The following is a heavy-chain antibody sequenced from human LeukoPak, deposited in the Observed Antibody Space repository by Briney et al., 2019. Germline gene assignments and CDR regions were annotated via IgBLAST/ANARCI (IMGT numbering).Heavy chain of an antibody. J-gene: IGHJ4*02. Sequence: SETLSLTCTVSGCSISGYFWSWIRQPAGKGLEWIGRIYSSGSNNYNPSLKSRVTMSLDTYKNHLYLNLSSVTAADTAVYYCAREPSSGREPTSGRPLDYWGQGTLVSVSS. D-gene: IGHD3-22*01. CDR1: GCSISGYF. CDR2: IYSSGSN. CDR3: AREPSSGREPTSGRPLDY. V-gene: IGHV4-4*07.